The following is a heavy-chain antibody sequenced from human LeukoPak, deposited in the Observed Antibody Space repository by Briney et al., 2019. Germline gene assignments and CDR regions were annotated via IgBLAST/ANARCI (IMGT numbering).Heavy chain of an antibody. J-gene: IGHJ5*02. CDR2: IYYSGST. CDR1: GGSISSSSYY. V-gene: IGHV4-61*01. CDR3: ARDRGLGEYNWFDP. D-gene: IGHD3-10*01. Sequence: PSETLSLTCTVSGGSISSSSYYWGWIRQPPGKGLEWIGYIYYSGSTNYNPSLKSRVTISVDTSKNQFSLKLSSVTAADTAVYYCARDRGLGEYNWFDPWGQGTLVTVSS.